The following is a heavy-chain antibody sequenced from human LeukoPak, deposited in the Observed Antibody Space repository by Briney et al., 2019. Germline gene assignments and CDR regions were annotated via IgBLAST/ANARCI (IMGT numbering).Heavy chain of an antibody. CDR1: GGTFSSYA. J-gene: IGHJ5*02. V-gene: IGHV1-69*13. CDR2: IIPIFGTA. CDR3: ARRPQWLVPNWFDP. D-gene: IGHD6-19*01. Sequence: ASVKVSCKASGGTFSSYAISWVRQAPGRGLEWMGGIIPIFGTANYAQKFQGRVTITADESTSTAYMELSSLRSEDTAVYYCARRPQWLVPNWFDPWGQGTLVTVSS.